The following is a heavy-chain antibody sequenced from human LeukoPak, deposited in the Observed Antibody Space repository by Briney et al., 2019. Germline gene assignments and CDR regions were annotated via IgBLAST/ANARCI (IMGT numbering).Heavy chain of an antibody. CDR2: IYSGGST. Sequence: GGSLRLSCAASGFTVSSNYMSWVRQAPGKGLEWVSVIYSGGSTYYADSVRGRFTISRDNSKNTLYLQMNSLGAEDTAVYCARVSYYDSSGYYFLSYVDYWGQGTLVTVSS. V-gene: IGHV3-53*01. J-gene: IGHJ4*02. D-gene: IGHD3-22*01. CDR3: ARVSYYDSSGYYFLSYVDY. CDR1: GFTVSSNY.